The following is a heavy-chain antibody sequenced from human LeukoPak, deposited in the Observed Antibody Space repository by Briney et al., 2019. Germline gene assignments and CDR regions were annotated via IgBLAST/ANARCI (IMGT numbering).Heavy chain of an antibody. CDR2: ISSSGSTI. CDR3: ARDRYYDSSGLDY. CDR1: GFTFSDYY. D-gene: IGHD3-22*01. Sequence: PGGSLRLPCAASGFTFSDYYMSWIRQAPGKGLEWVSYISSSGSTIYYADSVKGRFTISRDNAKNSLYLQMNSLRAEDTAVYYCARDRYYDSSGLDYWGQGTLVTVSS. V-gene: IGHV3-11*01. J-gene: IGHJ4*02.